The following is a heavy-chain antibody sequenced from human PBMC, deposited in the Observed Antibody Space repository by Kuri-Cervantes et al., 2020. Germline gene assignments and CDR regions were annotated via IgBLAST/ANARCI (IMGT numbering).Heavy chain of an antibody. J-gene: IGHJ6*02. CDR3: ARSFPYYDFWSGYYEGERYGMDV. V-gene: IGHV3-30-3*01. D-gene: IGHD3-3*01. Sequence: GESLKISCAASGFTFSSYAMHWVRQAPGKGLEWVAVISYDGSNKYYADSVKGRFTISRDNSKNTLYLQMNSLRAEDTAVYYCARSFPYYDFWSGYYEGERYGMDVWGQGTTVTVSS. CDR2: ISYDGSNK. CDR1: GFTFSSYA.